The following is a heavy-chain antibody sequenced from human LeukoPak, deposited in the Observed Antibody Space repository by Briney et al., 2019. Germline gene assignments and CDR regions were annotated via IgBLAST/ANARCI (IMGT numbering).Heavy chain of an antibody. J-gene: IGHJ4*02. D-gene: IGHD5-24*01. V-gene: IGHV4-34*01. Sequence: IRQXPGKGLEWIGEINHSGSTNYNPSLKSRVTISVDTSKNQFSLKLSSVTAADTAVYYCARHGGMATIGILYWGQGTLVTVSS. CDR3: ARHGGMATIGILY. CDR2: INHSGST.